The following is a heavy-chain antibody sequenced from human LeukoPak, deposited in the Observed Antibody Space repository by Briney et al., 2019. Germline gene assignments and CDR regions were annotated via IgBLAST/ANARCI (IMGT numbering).Heavy chain of an antibody. Sequence: GGSLRLSCAASGFTFSSYSMDWVRQAPGKGLEWVPSISSSSSYIYYADSVKGRFTISRGNAKNSLYLQMNSLRAEDTALYYCAKDGDGTFDYWGQGTLVTVSS. CDR1: GFTFSSYS. CDR2: ISSSSSYI. CDR3: AKDGDGTFDY. J-gene: IGHJ4*02. V-gene: IGHV3-21*01.